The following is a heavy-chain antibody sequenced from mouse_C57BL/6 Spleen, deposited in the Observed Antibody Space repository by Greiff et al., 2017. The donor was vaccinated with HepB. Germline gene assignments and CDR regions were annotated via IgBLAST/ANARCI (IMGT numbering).Heavy chain of an antibody. CDR3: ARHAGLRREYYAMDY. D-gene: IGHD2-4*01. Sequence: VKLVESGPGLVAPSQSLSITCTVSGFSLTSYGVHWVRQPPGKGLEWLVVIWSDGSTTYNSALKSRLSISKDNSKSQVFLKMNSLQTDDTAMYYCARHAGLRREYYAMDYWGQGTSVTVSS. CDR2: IWSDGST. J-gene: IGHJ4*01. CDR1: GFSLTSYG. V-gene: IGHV2-6-1*01.